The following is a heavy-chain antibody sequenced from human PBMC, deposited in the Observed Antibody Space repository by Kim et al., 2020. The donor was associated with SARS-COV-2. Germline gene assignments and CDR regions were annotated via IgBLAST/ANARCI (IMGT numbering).Heavy chain of an antibody. J-gene: IGHJ4*02. Sequence: ASVKVSCKASGYTFTSHGISWVRQAPGQGLEWMGWISADNGNTKYAQKVQGRVIMTTDTATSTAYLELRSLRSDDTAVYYCARAPNVPYDSAGQQSPPFDQWGQGALVTVSS. CDR2: ISADNGNT. CDR3: ARAPNVPYDSAGQQSPPFDQ. V-gene: IGHV1-18*04. D-gene: IGHD3-22*01. CDR1: GYTFTSHG.